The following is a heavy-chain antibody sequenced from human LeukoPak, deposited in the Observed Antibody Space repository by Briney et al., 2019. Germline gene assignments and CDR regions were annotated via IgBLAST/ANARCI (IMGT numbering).Heavy chain of an antibody. D-gene: IGHD1-7*01. V-gene: IGHV3-30*02. J-gene: IGHJ4*02. Sequence: GGSLRLSCAASGFTFSSYGMHWVRQAPGKGLEWVAFIRYDGGNKYYADSVKGRFTISRDNSKNTLYLQMNSLRAEDTAVYYCAKGLELRDHYWGQGTLVTVSS. CDR1: GFTFSSYG. CDR2: IRYDGGNK. CDR3: AKGLELRDHY.